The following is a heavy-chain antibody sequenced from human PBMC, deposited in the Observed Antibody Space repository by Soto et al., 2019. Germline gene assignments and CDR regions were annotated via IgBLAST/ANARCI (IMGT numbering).Heavy chain of an antibody. CDR2: IYYSGST. CDR1: GGSISSGGYY. J-gene: IGHJ4*02. V-gene: IGHV4-31*03. Sequence: SETLSLTCTVSGGSISSGGYYWSWVRQHPGKGLEWIGYIYYSGSTYYNPSLKSRVTISVDTSKNQFSLKLSSVTAADTAVYYCARDRYYYGSGGYYVFDYWGQGTLVTVSS. D-gene: IGHD3-10*01. CDR3: ARDRYYYGSGGYYVFDY.